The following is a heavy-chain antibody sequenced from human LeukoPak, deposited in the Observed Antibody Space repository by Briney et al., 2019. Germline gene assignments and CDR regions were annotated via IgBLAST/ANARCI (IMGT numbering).Heavy chain of an antibody. V-gene: IGHV3-73*01. CDR3: ARLGGSPPYFDY. CDR1: GFSFSGSA. J-gene: IGHJ4*02. CDR2: IRRKGNDYAT. Sequence: PGGSLRLSCAASGFSFSGSAIHWVRQASGKGLEWVGHIRRKGNDYATAYTASVKGRFTISSDDSKNTAFLQMDSLKTEDTAVYFCARLGGSPPYFDYWGQGTLVTVSS. D-gene: IGHD3-16*01.